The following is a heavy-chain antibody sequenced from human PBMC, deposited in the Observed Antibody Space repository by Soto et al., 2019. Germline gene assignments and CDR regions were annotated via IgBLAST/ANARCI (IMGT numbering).Heavy chain of an antibody. V-gene: IGHV3-33*01. D-gene: IGHD3-22*01. Sequence: QVQLVESGGGVVQPGRSLRLSCAASGFTFSSYGMHWVRQAPGKGLEWVAVIWYDGSNKYYADSVKGRFTISRDNSKNTLYLQLNSLRAEDTAVYYCARGPPRGNSASSGYPHYWGQGTLVTVCS. CDR1: GFTFSSYG. CDR3: ARGPPRGNSASSGYPHY. CDR2: IWYDGSNK. J-gene: IGHJ4*02.